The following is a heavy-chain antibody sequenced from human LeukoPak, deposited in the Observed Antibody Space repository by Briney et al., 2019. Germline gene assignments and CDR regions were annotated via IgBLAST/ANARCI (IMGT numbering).Heavy chain of an antibody. Sequence: TSETLSLTCTVSGGSISSGDYYWSWIRQPPGKGLEWIGYIYYSGSTYYNPSLKSRVTISVDTSKNQFSLKLSSVTAADTAVYYCARGIVGATTYFDYWAREPWSPSPQ. CDR2: IYYSGST. CDR3: ARGIVGATTYFDY. D-gene: IGHD1-26*01. CDR1: GGSISSGDYY. V-gene: IGHV4-30-4*01. J-gene: IGHJ4*02.